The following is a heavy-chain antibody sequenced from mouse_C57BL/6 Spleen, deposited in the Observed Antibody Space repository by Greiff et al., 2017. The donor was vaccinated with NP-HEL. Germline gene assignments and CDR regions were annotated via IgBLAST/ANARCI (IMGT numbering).Heavy chain of an antibody. V-gene: IGHV1-81*01. CDR2: IYPRSGNT. D-gene: IGHD2-1*01. CDR1: GYTFTSYG. CDR3: ARERDYGNYLYAMDY. J-gene: IGHJ4*01. Sequence: VKLVESGAELARPGASVKLSCKASGYTFTSYGISWVKQRTGQGLEWIGEIYPRSGNTYYNEKFKGKATLTADKSSSTAYMELRSLTSEDSAVYFCARERDYGNYLYAMDYWGQGTSVTVSS.